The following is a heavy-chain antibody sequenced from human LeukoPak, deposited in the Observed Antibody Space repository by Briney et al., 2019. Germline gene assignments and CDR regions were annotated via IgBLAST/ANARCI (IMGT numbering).Heavy chain of an antibody. V-gene: IGHV3-30*18. CDR1: GFTFSSYG. J-gene: IGHJ4*02. Sequence: GGSLRLSCAASGFTFSSYGMHWVRQAPGKGLEWVAVISYDGSNKYYADSVKGRFTISRDNSKNTLYLQMNSLRAEDTAVYYCAKDGCSSTSCYRPPDYWGQGTLVTVSS. CDR2: ISYDGSNK. D-gene: IGHD2-2*02. CDR3: AKDGCSSTSCYRPPDY.